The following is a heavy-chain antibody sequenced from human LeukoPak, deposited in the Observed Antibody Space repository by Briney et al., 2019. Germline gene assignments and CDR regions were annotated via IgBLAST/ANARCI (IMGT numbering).Heavy chain of an antibody. D-gene: IGHD2-2*01. V-gene: IGHV3-30*02. J-gene: IGHJ4*02. CDR1: GFTFSSYG. Sequence: PGGSLRRFCAASGFTFSSYGMHWLRQAPGKGLEWVTFIRYGGSNKYYADSVKVRFTIARDNSKNTLYLQMNRLRTDVTDVNACANTYCSSTTSYFSGAGYWGQGTLVTVSS. CDR2: IRYGGSNK. CDR3: ANTYCSSTTSYFSGAGY.